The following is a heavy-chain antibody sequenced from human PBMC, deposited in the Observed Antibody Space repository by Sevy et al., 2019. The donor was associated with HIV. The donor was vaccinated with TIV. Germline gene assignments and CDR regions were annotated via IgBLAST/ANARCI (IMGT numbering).Heavy chain of an antibody. CDR2: VNPNGSDR. Sequence: ASVKVSCKASGYTFTDYYIHWVRQAPGQGLEWMGRVNPNGSDRKFAQRFQDRVTMTGDTSISTAYLELTSLRSDDTAVYFCARDRIVGTTDAPYGLDVWGQGTTVTVSS. V-gene: IGHV1-2*06. D-gene: IGHD1-26*01. J-gene: IGHJ6*02. CDR1: GYTFTDYY. CDR3: ARDRIVGTTDAPYGLDV.